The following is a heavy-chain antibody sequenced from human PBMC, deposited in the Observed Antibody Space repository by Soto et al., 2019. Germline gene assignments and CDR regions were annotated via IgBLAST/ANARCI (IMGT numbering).Heavy chain of an antibody. CDR2: IYRSGST. J-gene: IGHJ4*02. CDR1: GGSISRGDFS. Sequence: SETLSLTCVVSGGSISRGDFSWTWIRQPPGKGPEWVGYIYRSGSTYYNPSLKSPVSISLDKSKNQFSLNLTSVTAADTAVYYCARGKTNYFFDLWGQGHLVTVS. V-gene: IGHV4-30-2*01. D-gene: IGHD3-10*01. CDR3: ARGKTNYFFDL.